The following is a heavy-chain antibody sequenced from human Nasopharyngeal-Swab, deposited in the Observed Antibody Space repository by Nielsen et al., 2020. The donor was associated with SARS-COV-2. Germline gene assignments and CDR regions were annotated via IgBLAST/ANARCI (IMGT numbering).Heavy chain of an antibody. CDR1: GFTFSTYT. CDR3: AKEYCSSTSCPIFDY. J-gene: IGHJ4*02. D-gene: IGHD2-2*01. CDR2: ITSTSSNM. V-gene: IGHV3-21*04. Sequence: GGSLRLSCAASGFTFSTYTMHWVRQAPGKGLEWVSSITSTSSNMYYADSLKGRFTISRDNAKSSLYLQVNSLRAEDTAVYYCAKEYCSSTSCPIFDYWGQGTLVTVSS.